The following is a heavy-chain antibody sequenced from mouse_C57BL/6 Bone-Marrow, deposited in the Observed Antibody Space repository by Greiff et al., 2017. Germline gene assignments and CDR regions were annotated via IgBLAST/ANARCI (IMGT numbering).Heavy chain of an antibody. Sequence: VQLQQPGAELVKPGASVKMSCKASGYTFTSYWITWVKQRLGQGLEWIGDIYPGSGSTNYNEKFKSKATLTVDTSSSTAYMQLSSLTSEDSAVYYCARYQGDYDEGGFDYWGQGTTLTVSS. CDR1: GYTFTSYW. CDR3: ARYQGDYDEGGFDY. J-gene: IGHJ2*01. V-gene: IGHV1-55*01. CDR2: IYPGSGST. D-gene: IGHD2-4*01.